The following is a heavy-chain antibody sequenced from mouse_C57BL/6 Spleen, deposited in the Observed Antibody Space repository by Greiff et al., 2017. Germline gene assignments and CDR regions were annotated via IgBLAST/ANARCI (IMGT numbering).Heavy chain of an antibody. Sequence: EVKLQESGPVLVKPGASVKMSCKASGYTFTDYYMNWVKQSHGKSLEWIGVINPYNGGTSYNQKFKGKATLTVDKSSSTAYMELNSLTSEDSAVYYCARSGYDGYLGNYAMDYWGQGTSVTVSS. CDR2: INPYNGGT. CDR3: ARSGYDGYLGNYAMDY. CDR1: GYTFTDYY. V-gene: IGHV1-19*01. J-gene: IGHJ4*01. D-gene: IGHD2-3*01.